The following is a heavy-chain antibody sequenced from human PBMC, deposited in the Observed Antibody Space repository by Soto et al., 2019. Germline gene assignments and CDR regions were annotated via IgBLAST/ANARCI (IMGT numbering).Heavy chain of an antibody. CDR3: ARHASRGHSSSWYFED. CDR2: TYYSAGT. D-gene: IGHD6-13*01. CDR1: GGSVGSSSYY. J-gene: IGHJ4*02. V-gene: IGHV4-39*01. Sequence: QLQLQESGPGLVKPSETLSLTCNVSGGSVGSSSYYWGWIRQAPGKGLEWIVSTYYSAGTYYNPSLKSRVTTSMDASKNQFSLTVTSVTAADTAIYYCARHASRGHSSSWYFEDWGQGTPVTVSS.